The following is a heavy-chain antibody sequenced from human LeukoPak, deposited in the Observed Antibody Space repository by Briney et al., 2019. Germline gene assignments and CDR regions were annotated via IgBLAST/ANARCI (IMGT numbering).Heavy chain of an antibody. CDR3: AKDSSQGGDYFDS. CDR2: INGSGVIT. D-gene: IGHD3-16*01. J-gene: IGHJ4*02. CDR1: EFTFSKYA. Sequence: GGSLRLSCAASEFTFSKYAMNWVRQAPGKGLEWVSGINGSGVITFYADSVKGRFTISRDNSKNTLYSQMNSLRAEDTAIYYCAKDSSQGGDYFDSWGQGTLVTVSS. V-gene: IGHV3-23*01.